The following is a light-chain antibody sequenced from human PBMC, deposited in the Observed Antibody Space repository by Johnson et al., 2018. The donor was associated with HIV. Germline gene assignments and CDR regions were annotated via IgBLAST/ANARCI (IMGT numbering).Light chain of an antibody. J-gene: IGLJ1*01. CDR3: GTWDSSLGGV. CDR2: ENN. CDR1: SSNIGNNY. V-gene: IGLV1-51*02. Sequence: SVLTQPPSVSAAPGQKVTISCSGSSSNIGNNYVSWYQQLPGTAPKLLIYENNKRPSGIPDRFSGSKSGTSATLGITGLQTGDEADYYCGTWDSSLGGVFGTGNKVPGL.